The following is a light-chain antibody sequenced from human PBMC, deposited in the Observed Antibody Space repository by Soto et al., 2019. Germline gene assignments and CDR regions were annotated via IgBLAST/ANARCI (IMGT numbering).Light chain of an antibody. CDR3: SSYTSTNTLV. Sequence: QSALTQPASVSGSPGQSITISCTGTSSDVGAYKYVSWYQQHPGKAPKLMICDVSIRPSGVSNRFSGSKSGDTASLTISGLQAEDEAAYYCSSYTSTNTLVFGTGTKVTVL. J-gene: IGLJ1*01. CDR2: DVS. V-gene: IGLV2-14*03. CDR1: SSDVGAYKY.